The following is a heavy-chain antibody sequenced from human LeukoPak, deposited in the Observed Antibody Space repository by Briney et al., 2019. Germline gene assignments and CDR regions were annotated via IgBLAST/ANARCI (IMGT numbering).Heavy chain of an antibody. CDR1: GGSISSNNW. V-gene: IGHV4-4*02. Sequence: SETLSLTCAVSGGSISSNNWWGWVRQPPGKGLEWIGEIYHSGSPNYNPSLKTRVTISVDKSRNHFSLNLSSVTAADTAVYYCARVNINNWHSCDYWGQGTLVTVSS. J-gene: IGHJ4*02. D-gene: IGHD1-1*01. CDR3: ARVNINNWHSCDY. CDR2: IYHSGSP.